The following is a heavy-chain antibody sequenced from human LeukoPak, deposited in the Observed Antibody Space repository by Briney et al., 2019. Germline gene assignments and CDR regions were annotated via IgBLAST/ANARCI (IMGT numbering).Heavy chain of an antibody. Sequence: GGSLRLSCVASGFTFSGYAMSWVRQASGKGLEWVSVISGNSISTYYADSAKGRFTISRDNSKNTLYLQMNSLRAEDTAVYYCAKQRFWSGYYRAGGNWFDPWGQGTLVTVSS. CDR2: ISGNSIST. CDR1: GFTFSGYA. J-gene: IGHJ5*02. D-gene: IGHD3-3*01. V-gene: IGHV3-23*01. CDR3: AKQRFWSGYYRAGGNWFDP.